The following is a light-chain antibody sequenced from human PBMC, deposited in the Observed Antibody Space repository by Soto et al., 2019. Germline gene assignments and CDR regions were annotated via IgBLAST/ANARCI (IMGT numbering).Light chain of an antibody. Sequence: QCALTQPASVSGSPGQSITISCTGTSSDVGAYNYVSWYQQHPGEAPKLIIYGVTNRPSGFSYRFSGSKSDYPASLTISGHQAEDEADYYCSSYSTSFFYVFGTGNKLTLL. CDR2: GVT. CDR3: SSYSTSFFYV. CDR1: SSDVGAYNY. V-gene: IGLV2-14*01. J-gene: IGLJ1*01.